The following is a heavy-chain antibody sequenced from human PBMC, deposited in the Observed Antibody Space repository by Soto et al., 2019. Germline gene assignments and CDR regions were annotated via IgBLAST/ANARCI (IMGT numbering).Heavy chain of an antibody. Sequence: EVLLLGSGGGLVQPGGSLRLSCAASGFTFSSYAMSWVRQAPGKGLEWVSAISGSGVSTYYADSVKGRFTISRDNSKNTLYLQMNSLRAEDTAVYYCAKEHHYSSSWFEFDYWGQGTLVTVSS. CDR3: AKEHHYSSSWFEFDY. CDR1: GFTFSSYA. CDR2: ISGSGVST. D-gene: IGHD6-13*01. V-gene: IGHV3-23*01. J-gene: IGHJ4*02.